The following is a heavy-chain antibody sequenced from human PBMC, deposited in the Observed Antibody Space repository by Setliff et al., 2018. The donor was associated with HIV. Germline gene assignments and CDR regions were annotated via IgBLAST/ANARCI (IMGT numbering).Heavy chain of an antibody. CDR1: SESLSGFY. CDR3: ARGRDVIRDTYYSYFYMDV. Sequence: SETLSLTCGVFSESLSGFYWSWIRQAPGKGLEWIGDISHSGTTSYNPSLKSRVTISLDTSKKEFSLRLTSVTAADTAVYYCARGRDVIRDTYYSYFYMDVWSRGTAVTVSS. J-gene: IGHJ6*04. D-gene: IGHD3-22*01. CDR2: ISHSGTT. V-gene: IGHV4-34*01.